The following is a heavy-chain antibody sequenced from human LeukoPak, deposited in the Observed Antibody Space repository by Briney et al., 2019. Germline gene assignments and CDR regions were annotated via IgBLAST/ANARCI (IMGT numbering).Heavy chain of an antibody. CDR2: IYYSGST. V-gene: IGHV4-39*07. D-gene: IGHD6-13*01. Sequence: SETLSLTCTVSGGSISSSSYYWGWIRQPPGKGLEWIGSIYYSGSTYYNPSLKSRVTISVDTSKNQFSLKLSSVTAADTAVYYCARDVLRVAAAGTISDGMDVWGQGTTVTVSS. CDR3: ARDVLRVAAAGTISDGMDV. J-gene: IGHJ6*02. CDR1: GGSISSSSYY.